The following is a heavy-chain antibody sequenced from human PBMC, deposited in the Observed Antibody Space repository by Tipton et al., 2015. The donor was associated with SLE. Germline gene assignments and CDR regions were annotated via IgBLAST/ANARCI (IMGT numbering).Heavy chain of an antibody. CDR2: IYHSGNP. Sequence: TLSLTCAVSGSSITNGYYWGWIRQPPGKGLEWIGSIYHSGNPYYNPSLKNRVTISIDTSKNQFSLNLTSVTAADSAVYFCARDREFLWYESVGDAFEHWGQGKMVTVSS. D-gene: IGHD6-13*01. CDR3: ARDREFLWYESVGDAFEH. J-gene: IGHJ3*01. V-gene: IGHV4-38-2*02. CDR1: GSSITNGYY.